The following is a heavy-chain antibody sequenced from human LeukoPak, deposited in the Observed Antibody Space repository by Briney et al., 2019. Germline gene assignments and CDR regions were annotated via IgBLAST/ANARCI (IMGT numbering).Heavy chain of an antibody. CDR2: IYPGDSDT. D-gene: IGHD4-17*01. J-gene: IGHJ4*02. CDR1: GYSFANYW. V-gene: IGHV5-51*01. CDR3: ARHSDYGPQPFDY. Sequence: GESLKISCKASGYSFANYWIGWVRQMPGKGLEWMGIIYPGDSDTRYSPSFQGQVTISADKSISTAYLQWSSLKASDTAMYYCARHSDYGPQPFDYWGQGTLVTVSS.